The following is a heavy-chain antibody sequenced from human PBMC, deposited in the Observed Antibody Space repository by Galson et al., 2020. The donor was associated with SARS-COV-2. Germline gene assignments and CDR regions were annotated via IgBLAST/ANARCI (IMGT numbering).Heavy chain of an antibody. CDR3: AINHYFASWTNAFDV. V-gene: IGHV1-8*02. CDR1: EYTFINYD. J-gene: IGHJ3*01. Sequence: ASVKVSCKASEYTFINYDINWVRQATGQGLEWMGWMDPNSGDTGYAQKFQGRVTMTRDTSISTAYMELSSLRSEDTAVYYCAINHYFASWTNAFDVWGQGTMVTVSS. D-gene: IGHD1-26*01. CDR2: MDPNSGDT.